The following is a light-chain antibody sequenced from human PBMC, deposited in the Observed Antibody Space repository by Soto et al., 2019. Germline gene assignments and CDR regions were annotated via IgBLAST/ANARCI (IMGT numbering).Light chain of an antibody. CDR2: GAS. V-gene: IGKV3-20*01. Sequence: EIVLTQSPGTLSLSPGERATLSCRASQSVSSSYLAWYQQKPGQDPRLLIYGASSRATGIPDRFSGSGSGTDFTLTISRLEPEDFAVYYCQQYGSPYTFGQGTKLEIK. CDR3: QQYGSPYT. CDR1: QSVSSSY. J-gene: IGKJ2*01.